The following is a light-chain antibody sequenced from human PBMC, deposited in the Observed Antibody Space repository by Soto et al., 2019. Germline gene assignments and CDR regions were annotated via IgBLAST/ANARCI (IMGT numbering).Light chain of an antibody. J-gene: IGKJ2*01. CDR1: QSVSSSY. Sequence: EIVLTQSPGTLSLSPGERATLSCRASQSVSSSYLAWYQQKPGQAPRLLIYGASSRATGIPDRFSGSGSGTDFTLTISRLEPEDFAVYYCQQYGSSRSYTFGQGTQLEIK. CDR3: QQYGSSRSYT. CDR2: GAS. V-gene: IGKV3-20*01.